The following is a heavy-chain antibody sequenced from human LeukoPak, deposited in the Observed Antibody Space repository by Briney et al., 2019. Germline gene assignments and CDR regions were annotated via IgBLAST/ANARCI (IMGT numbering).Heavy chain of an antibody. Sequence: GGSLRLSCAASGFTFSSYEMNWDRQAPGKGLEWVSYISSSGSTIYYADSVKGRFTISRDNAKNSLYLQMNSLRAEDTAVYYCARGRSYGSGSYYNYYYYYGMDVWGQGTTVTVSS. CDR2: ISSSGSTI. CDR3: ARGRSYGSGSYYNYYYYYGMDV. D-gene: IGHD3-10*01. CDR1: GFTFSSYE. J-gene: IGHJ6*02. V-gene: IGHV3-48*03.